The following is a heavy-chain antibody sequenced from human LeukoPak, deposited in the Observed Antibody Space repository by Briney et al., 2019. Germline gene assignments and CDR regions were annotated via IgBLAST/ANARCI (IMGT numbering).Heavy chain of an antibody. J-gene: IGHJ5*02. D-gene: IGHD5-12*01. V-gene: IGHV1-2*02. CDR2: INPNSGGT. CDR3: ARDPEWLRPNWWFDP. CDR1: GYTFTCYY. Sequence: GASVKVSCKASGYTFTCYYMHWVRQAPGQGLEWMGWINPNSGGTNYAQKFQGRVTMTRDTSISTAYMELSRLRSDDTAVYYCARDPEWLRPNWWFDPWGQGTLVTVSS.